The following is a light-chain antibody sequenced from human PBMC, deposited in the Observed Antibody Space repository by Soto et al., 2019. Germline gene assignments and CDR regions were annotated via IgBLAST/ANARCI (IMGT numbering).Light chain of an antibody. J-gene: IGLJ1*01. Sequence: QSALTQPASVSGSPGQSITISCTGTRSDIGSYNNVAWYQKHPGKAPRVMIFGVTKRPSGISNRFFGSKSGSTASLTISGLQAEDEADYFCFSYAGSSIYVFGTGTKLTVL. CDR2: GVT. CDR3: FSYAGSSIYV. CDR1: RSDIGSYNN. V-gene: IGLV2-23*02.